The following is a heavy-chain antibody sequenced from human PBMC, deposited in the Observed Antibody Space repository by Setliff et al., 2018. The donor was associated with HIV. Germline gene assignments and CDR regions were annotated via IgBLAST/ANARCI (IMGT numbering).Heavy chain of an antibody. CDR1: GGSFRGYY. Sequence: SETLSLTCAVYGGSFRGYYWSWIRQSPGKRLEWIGEINQSGSTKYNPSLQSRVTISVATSKNQFSLKLTSVTAADTAVYYCATADCIYGRNVFDYWGQGSLVTVSS. J-gene: IGHJ4*02. D-gene: IGHD3-10*01. CDR2: INQSGST. V-gene: IGHV4-34*01. CDR3: ATADCIYGRNVFDY.